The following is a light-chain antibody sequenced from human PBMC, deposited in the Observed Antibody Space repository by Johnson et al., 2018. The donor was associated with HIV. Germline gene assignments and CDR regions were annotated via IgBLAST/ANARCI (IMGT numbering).Light chain of an antibody. J-gene: IGLJ1*01. V-gene: IGLV1-51*01. CDR2: DNN. CDR1: SSNIGNNY. Sequence: SVLTQPPSVSAAPGQKVTISCSGSSSNIGNNYVSWYQQLPGTAPKLHIYDNNKRPSGIPDRFSGSKSGTSATLGITGLQTGDEADYYCGTWDSSLSAYVFGTGTKVTVL. CDR3: GTWDSSLSAYV.